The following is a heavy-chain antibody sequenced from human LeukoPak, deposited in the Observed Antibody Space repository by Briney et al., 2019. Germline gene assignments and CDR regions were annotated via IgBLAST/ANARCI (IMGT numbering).Heavy chain of an antibody. CDR1: GGSISSFF. D-gene: IGHD5-24*01. V-gene: IGHV4-59*01. J-gene: IGHJ3*02. CDR2: IYYSGIT. Sequence: SQALSLTCTVSGGSISSFFWSWIRQPPGKGLEWIGYIYYSGITKYNPSLKSRVTISVDTSENQFSLKLSSVTAADTALYYCAREMATGSGAFDIWGQGTLVTVSS. CDR3: AREMATGSGAFDI.